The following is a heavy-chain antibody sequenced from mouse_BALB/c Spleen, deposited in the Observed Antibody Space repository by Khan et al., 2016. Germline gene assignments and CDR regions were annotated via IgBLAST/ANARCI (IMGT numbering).Heavy chain of an antibody. Sequence: EVKPLESGGGLVHPGGSLKLSCAASGFDFSRYWMSWVRQAPGKGLEWIGEINPDSYTINYTPSLKDKFIISRDNAKNTLYLQMSKVRSEDTALYYCARAGYYGYLAYWGQGTLVTVSA. CDR2: INPDSYTI. D-gene: IGHD1-1*01. J-gene: IGHJ3*01. V-gene: IGHV4-1*02. CDR1: GFDFSRYW. CDR3: ARAGYYGYLAY.